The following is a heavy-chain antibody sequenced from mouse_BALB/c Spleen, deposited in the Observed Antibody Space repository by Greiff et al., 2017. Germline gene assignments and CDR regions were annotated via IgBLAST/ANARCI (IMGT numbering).Heavy chain of an antibody. CDR3: TGEGTLAGTGIAY. CDR1: GYTFTSYW. D-gene: IGHD4-1*01. CDR2: IYPGSGST. Sequence: LKQPGSELVRPGASVKLSCKASGYTFTSYWMHWVKQRPGQGLEWIGNIYPGSGSTNYDEKFKSKATLTVDTSSSTAYMQLSSLTSEDSAVYYCTGEGTLAGTGIAYWGQGTLVTVSA. V-gene: IGHV1S22*01. J-gene: IGHJ3*01.